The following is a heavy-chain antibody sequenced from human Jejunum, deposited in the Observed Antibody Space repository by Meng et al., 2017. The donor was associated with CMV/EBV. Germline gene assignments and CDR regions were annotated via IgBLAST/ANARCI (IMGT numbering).Heavy chain of an antibody. CDR2: ISGSGDSA. Sequence: CTPFGFSFNKFAMTWFRQAPGKGLEWVSVISGSGDSAHYADSVNGRLTISRDNSKNTLYLQMNSLRAEDTAIYYCAKDGYSYGYYFDSWGPGTLVTVSS. D-gene: IGHD5-18*01. CDR1: GFSFNKFA. CDR3: AKDGYSYGYYFDS. J-gene: IGHJ4*02. V-gene: IGHV3-23*01.